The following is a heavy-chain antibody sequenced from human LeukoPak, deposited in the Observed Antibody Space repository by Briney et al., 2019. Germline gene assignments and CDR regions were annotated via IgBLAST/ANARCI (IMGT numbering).Heavy chain of an antibody. CDR3: ARPDWEYGDYGDAFDI. D-gene: IGHD4-17*01. J-gene: IGHJ3*02. V-gene: IGHV1-2*02. CDR1: GYTFTGYY. CDR2: INPNSGGT. Sequence: ASVKVSCKASGYTFTGYYMHWVRQAPGQGLEWMGWINPNSGGTNYAQKFQGRVTMTRDTSISTAYMELSRLRSDDTAVYYCARPDWEYGDYGDAFDIWGQGTMVTVSS.